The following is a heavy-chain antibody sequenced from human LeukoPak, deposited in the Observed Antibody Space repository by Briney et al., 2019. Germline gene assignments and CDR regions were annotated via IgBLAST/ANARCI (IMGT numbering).Heavy chain of an antibody. CDR3: ARDHGMITFGGVNSLDY. D-gene: IGHD3-16*01. CDR2: TYYRSKWYN. Sequence: SQTLSLTCAISGDSVSSNSAARNWIRQSPSRGLEWLGRTYYRSKWYNDYAVSVKSRITINPDTSKNQFSLQLNSVTPEDTAVYDCARDHGMITFGGVNSLDYWGQGTLVTVSS. V-gene: IGHV6-1*01. CDR1: GDSVSSNSAA. J-gene: IGHJ4*02.